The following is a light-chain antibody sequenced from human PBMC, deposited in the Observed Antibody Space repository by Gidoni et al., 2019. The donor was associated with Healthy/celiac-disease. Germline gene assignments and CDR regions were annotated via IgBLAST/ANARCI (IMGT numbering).Light chain of an antibody. CDR1: QSISSY. CDR3: QQSYSNPPT. J-gene: IGKJ4*01. V-gene: IGKV1-39*01. CDR2: AAS. Sequence: DIQMTQSPSSLSASVGDRVTITCRASQSISSYLNWYQQKPGKAPKLLIYAASSLQSGVPSRFSGSGSGKDFTLTISSLQPEDFATYYWQQSYSNPPTFGGGTKVEIK.